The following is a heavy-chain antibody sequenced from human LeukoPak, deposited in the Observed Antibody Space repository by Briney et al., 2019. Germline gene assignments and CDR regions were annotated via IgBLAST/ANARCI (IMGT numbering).Heavy chain of an antibody. CDR2: IYYSGST. V-gene: IGHV4-39*07. CDR3: AARLTPGFDY. J-gene: IGHJ4*02. CDR1: GGSISTYY. Sequence: SETLSLTCTVSGGSISTYYWGWIRQPPGKGLEWIGSIYYSGSTYYNPSLKSRVTISVDTSKNQFSLKLSSVTAADTAVYYCAARLTPGFDYWGQGTLVTVSS. D-gene: IGHD1-14*01.